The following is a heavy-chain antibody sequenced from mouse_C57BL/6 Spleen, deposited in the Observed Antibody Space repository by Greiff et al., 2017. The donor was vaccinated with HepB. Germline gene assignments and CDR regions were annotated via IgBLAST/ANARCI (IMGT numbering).Heavy chain of an antibody. CDR3: ARSGTGTGYFDV. Sequence: QVQLKESGAELARPGASVKLSCKASGYTFTSYGISWVKQRTGQGLEWIGEIYPRSGNTYYNEKFKGKATLTADKSSSTAYMELRSLTSEDSAVYFCARSGTGTGYFDVWGTGTTVTVSS. J-gene: IGHJ1*03. CDR2: IYPRSGNT. CDR1: GYTFTSYG. D-gene: IGHD4-1*01. V-gene: IGHV1-81*01.